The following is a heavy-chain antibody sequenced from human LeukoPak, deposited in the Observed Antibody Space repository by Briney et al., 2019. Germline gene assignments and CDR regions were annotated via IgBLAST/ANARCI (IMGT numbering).Heavy chain of an antibody. D-gene: IGHD2-15*01. CDR2: IYTSGST. Sequence: SETLSLTCTVSGGPISSGSYYWSWIRQPAGKGLEWIGRIYTSGSTNYNPSLKSRVTISVDTSKNQFSLKLSSVTAADTAVYYCARGAMGCSGGSCYFRDLDYWGQGTLVTVSS. CDR3: ARGAMGCSGGSCYFRDLDY. CDR1: GGPISSGSYY. V-gene: IGHV4-61*02. J-gene: IGHJ4*02.